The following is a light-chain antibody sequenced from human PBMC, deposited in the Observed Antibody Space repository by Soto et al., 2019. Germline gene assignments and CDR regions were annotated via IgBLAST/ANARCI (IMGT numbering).Light chain of an antibody. CDR3: QQYSSYPLT. CDR1: QSISSW. J-gene: IGKJ4*01. Sequence: DIQMTQSPSTLSASVGDRVTITCRASQSISSWLAWYQQKPGKAPHLLVYKASSLEIGVPSRFSGSGSGTEFTLTISSLQPDDFATYYCQQYSSYPLTFGGGTKVEIK. V-gene: IGKV1-5*03. CDR2: KAS.